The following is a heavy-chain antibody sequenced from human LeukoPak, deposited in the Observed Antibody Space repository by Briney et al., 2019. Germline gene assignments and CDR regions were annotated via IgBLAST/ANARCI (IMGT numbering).Heavy chain of an antibody. D-gene: IGHD3-22*01. CDR3: ATGGGFYYGH. Sequence: GGSLRLSCAASGLSFSTYGMHWVRQAPGKGLEWVAAAQGDGRLQYYADSVKGRFTISKDISKSTLYVQMNSLRAEDTAVYYCATGGGFYYGHWGQGTLVTVSS. CDR1: GLSFSTYG. V-gene: IGHV3-30*02. J-gene: IGHJ4*02. CDR2: AQGDGRLQ.